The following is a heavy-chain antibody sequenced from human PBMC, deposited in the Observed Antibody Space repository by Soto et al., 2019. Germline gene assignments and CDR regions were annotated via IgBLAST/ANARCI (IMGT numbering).Heavy chain of an antibody. CDR1: GVTFSSYA. CDR2: ISGSGGST. CDR3: AKVKYSSSSATDY. Sequence: EVQLLESGGGLVQPGGSLRLSCAASGVTFSSYAMSWVRQAPGKGLEWVSAISGSGGSTYYADSVKGRFTISRDNSKNTRYLQMNSLRAEDTAVYYCAKVKYSSSSATDYWGQGTLVTVSS. J-gene: IGHJ4*02. V-gene: IGHV3-23*01. D-gene: IGHD6-6*01.